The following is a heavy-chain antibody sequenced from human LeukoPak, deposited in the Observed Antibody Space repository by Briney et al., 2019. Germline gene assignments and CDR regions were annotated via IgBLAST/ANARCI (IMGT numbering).Heavy chain of an antibody. J-gene: IGHJ5*02. Sequence: SGPTLVKPTQTLTLTCTLSGFSLTTTGVGVGWIRQPPGKALEWLGYIYYSGSTYYNPSLKSRVTISVDTSKNQFSLKLSSVTAADTAVYYCARNGARRAVVTAIPNWFDPWGQGTLVTVSS. D-gene: IGHD2-21*02. CDR2: IYYSGST. CDR1: GFSLTTTGVG. CDR3: ARNGARRAVVTAIPNWFDP. V-gene: IGHV4-31*03.